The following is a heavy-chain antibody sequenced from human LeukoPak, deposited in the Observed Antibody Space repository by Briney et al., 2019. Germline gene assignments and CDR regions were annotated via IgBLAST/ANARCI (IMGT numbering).Heavy chain of an antibody. CDR3: ARYSSSTLYYCDY. V-gene: IGHV5-51*01. CDR2: IYPGDSDT. Sequence: GESLKISCEGSGYSFTNYWIGWVRQMPGKGLEWMGIIYPGDSDTRYSPSFQGQVTISADKSISTAYLQWSSLKASDTAMYYCARYSSSTLYYCDYWGQGTLVTVSS. D-gene: IGHD2-2*01. J-gene: IGHJ4*02. CDR1: GYSFTNYW.